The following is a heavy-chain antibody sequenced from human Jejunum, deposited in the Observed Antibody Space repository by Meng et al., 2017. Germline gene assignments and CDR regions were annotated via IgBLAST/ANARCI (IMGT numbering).Heavy chain of an antibody. V-gene: IGHV4-39*07. D-gene: IGHD2-15*01. J-gene: IGHJ4*02. CDR1: GGSTKSLYYY. CDR2: IYYSGST. CDR3: ARVFNYDCSGGICTRGTGLDYFDY. Sequence: SETLSLTCTVSGGSTKSLYYYWGWIRQPPGKGLAWIGNIYYSGSTSYNPSLKSRVSLAIDTSKNQFSLRLNSVTAADTAVYYCARVFNYDCSGGICTRGTGLDYFDYWGQETLVTVSS.